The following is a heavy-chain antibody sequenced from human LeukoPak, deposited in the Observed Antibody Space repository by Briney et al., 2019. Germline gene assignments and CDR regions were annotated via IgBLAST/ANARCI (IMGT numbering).Heavy chain of an antibody. CDR3: ARGHSGYEGGY. J-gene: IGHJ4*02. Sequence: ASVKVSCKASGYTFTSYAMHWVRQAPGQRLEWMGWINTGNGNTKYSQKFQDRVTITRDTSASTAYMELSSLRSEDTAVYYCARGHSGYEGGYWGQGTLVIVS. V-gene: IGHV1-3*04. CDR2: INTGNGNT. D-gene: IGHD5-12*01. CDR1: GYTFTSYA.